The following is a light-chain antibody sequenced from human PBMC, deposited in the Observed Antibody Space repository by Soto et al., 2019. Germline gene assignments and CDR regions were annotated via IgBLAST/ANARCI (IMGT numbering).Light chain of an antibody. CDR3: QHYGGSFT. CDR2: GAS. J-gene: IGKJ3*01. CDR1: ESISRDY. Sequence: EIVLTQSPGTLSLSPGQRATLSCRASESISRDYLAWYQQRLGQAPRLLIYGASSGATGIPDRFSGSGSGTDFTLTISRLEPEDFAVYYCQHYGGSFTFGPGTKVDIK. V-gene: IGKV3-20*01.